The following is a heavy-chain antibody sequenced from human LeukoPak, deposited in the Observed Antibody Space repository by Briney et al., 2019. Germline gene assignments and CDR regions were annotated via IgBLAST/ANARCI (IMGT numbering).Heavy chain of an antibody. J-gene: IGHJ4*02. CDR2: IYYSGST. Sequence: SSETLSLTCTVSGGSISSYYWSWIRQPPGKGLEWIGYIYYSGSTNYNPSLKSRVTISVDTSKNQFSLKLSSVTAADTAVYYCASFSYFDYWGQGTLVTVSS. CDR1: GGSISSYY. CDR3: ASFSYFDY. V-gene: IGHV4-59*01.